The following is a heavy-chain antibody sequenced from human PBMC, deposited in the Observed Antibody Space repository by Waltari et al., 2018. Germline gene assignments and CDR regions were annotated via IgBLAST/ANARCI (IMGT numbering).Heavy chain of an antibody. CDR3: ARNPRYDSPD. D-gene: IGHD3-22*01. CDR2: IDSGGYT. CDR1: CFPVRNNY. Sequence: EVQLAESGGGLVQPGGSLRLSFPASCFPVRNNYMSWGRQAPGKGLEWVSLIDSGGYTQYTDSVKGRFTISRDNSKNTLYLQMNSLRVEDTAVYYCARNPRYDSPDWGQGTLVTVSS. J-gene: IGHJ4*02. V-gene: IGHV3-66*02.